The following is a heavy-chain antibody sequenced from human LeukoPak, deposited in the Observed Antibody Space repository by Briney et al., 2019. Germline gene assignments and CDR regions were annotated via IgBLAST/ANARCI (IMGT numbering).Heavy chain of an antibody. CDR1: GGSISSYY. CDR2: IYYSGST. J-gene: IGHJ5*02. V-gene: IGHV4-59*01. D-gene: IGHD3-10*01. Sequence: SETLSLTCTVSGGSISSYYWSWIRQPPGKGLEWIGYIYYSGSTNYNPSLKSRVTISVDTSKNQFSLKLKSVTAADTAVYYCARGGYYGSGNDFRFDPWGQGTLVTVSS. CDR3: ARGGYYGSGNDFRFDP.